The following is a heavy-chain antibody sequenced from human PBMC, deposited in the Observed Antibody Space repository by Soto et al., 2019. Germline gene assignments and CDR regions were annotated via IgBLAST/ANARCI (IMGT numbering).Heavy chain of an antibody. V-gene: IGHV3-33*01. CDR1: GFTFSRYG. D-gene: IGHD3-16*02. Sequence: QVQLVESGGGVVQPGRSLRLACVASGFTFSRYGMHWVRQAPGKGLEWVAVIWYDGSNKYYGDSVKGRFTISRDNSENTVYLQMNRLRAEDTAVYYCARVTVMITFGGVIADGFDIWGQGTMVTVSS. J-gene: IGHJ3*02. CDR3: ARVTVMITFGGVIADGFDI. CDR2: IWYDGSNK.